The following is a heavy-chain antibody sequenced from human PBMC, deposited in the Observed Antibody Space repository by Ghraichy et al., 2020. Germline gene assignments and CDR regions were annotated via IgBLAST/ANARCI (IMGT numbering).Heavy chain of an antibody. CDR3: VTHGSGSYYNYFDY. CDR1: GYTFTSYA. CDR2: INTNTGNP. J-gene: IGHJ4*02. Sequence: ASVKVSCKASGYTFTSYAMNWVRQAPGQGLEWMGWINTNTGNPTYAQGFTGRFVFSLDTSVSTAYLQISSLKAEDTAVYYCVTHGSGSYYNYFDYWGQGTLVTVSS. V-gene: IGHV7-4-1*02. D-gene: IGHD3-10*01.